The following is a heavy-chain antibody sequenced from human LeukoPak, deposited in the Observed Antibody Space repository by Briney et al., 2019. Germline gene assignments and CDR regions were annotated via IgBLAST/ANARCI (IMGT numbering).Heavy chain of an antibody. J-gene: IGHJ4*02. V-gene: IGHV3-13*01. Sequence: GGSLRLSCAASGFAFSSYDMHWVRQATGKGLERVSAIGTAGDTYYPGSVKGRFTISRENAKNSLYLQMNGLRAGDTAVYYCARGEGSGWPIDYWGQGTLVTVSS. CDR1: GFAFSSYD. CDR3: ARGEGSGWPIDY. CDR2: IGTAGDT. D-gene: IGHD6-19*01.